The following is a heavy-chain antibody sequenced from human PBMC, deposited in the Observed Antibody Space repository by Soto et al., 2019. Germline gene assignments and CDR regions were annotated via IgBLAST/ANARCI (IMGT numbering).Heavy chain of an antibody. Sequence: VQLLESGGDLVQPGGSLRLSCAGSGFTFINYAMNWVRQAPGKGLEWVSTISGGGDAPFFADSVRGRFTISRDNSKNTVTLQMNNLGVDDTAVYFCAREVPGSTSRPDYWYFDLWGRGTLVTVSS. D-gene: IGHD3-10*01. CDR2: ISGGGDAP. V-gene: IGHV3-23*01. J-gene: IGHJ2*01. CDR3: AREVPGSTSRPDYWYFDL. CDR1: GFTFINYA.